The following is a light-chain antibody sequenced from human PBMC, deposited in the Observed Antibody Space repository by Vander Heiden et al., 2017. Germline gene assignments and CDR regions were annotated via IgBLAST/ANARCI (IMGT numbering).Light chain of an antibody. CDR1: SSDVGGYNF. Sequence: QSALTQPASVSGSPGQSITISCTGTSSDVGGYNFVSWYQQHPGKAPKLIIYDVNTRPAGVSNSFSGSKSGNTASLTISGLQAEDETDNYCSSYTRFDTVLFGGGTKLTVL. CDR3: SSYTRFDTVL. CDR2: DVN. V-gene: IGLV2-14*01. J-gene: IGLJ2*01.